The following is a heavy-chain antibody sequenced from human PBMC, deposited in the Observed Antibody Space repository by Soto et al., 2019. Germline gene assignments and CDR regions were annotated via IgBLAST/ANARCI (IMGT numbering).Heavy chain of an antibody. V-gene: IGHV1-18*01. D-gene: IGHD5-18*01. J-gene: IGHJ4*02. CDR3: ARDQGYTYGHLFDY. CDR2: ISAYNANT. CDR1: GYTFSSYG. Sequence: QVQLAQSGAEVKQPGASVKVSCKASGYTFSSYGISWVRQAPGQGLEWMGRISAYNANTKYEQKFQGRVTMTTETSTTTAYMELRSLRYDDTAVYYCARDQGYTYGHLFDYWGQGTLVTVSS.